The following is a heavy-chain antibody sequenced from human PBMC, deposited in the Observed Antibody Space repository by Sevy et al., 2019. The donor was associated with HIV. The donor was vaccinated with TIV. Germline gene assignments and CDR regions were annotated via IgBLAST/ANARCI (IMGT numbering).Heavy chain of an antibody. J-gene: IGHJ4*02. CDR2: IYAGGTT. V-gene: IGHV3-53*01. CDR1: GFTVSSSY. D-gene: IGHD5-18*01. CDR3: AHGRGYTSPRVFDF. Sequence: GGSLRLSCAASGFTVSSSYMIWVRQAPGKGLEWVSVIYAGGTTYYADSVKGRFTISRDNSKNTLYLQMHSLRVEDTAVYYCAHGRGYTSPRVFDFWGQGTLVTVSS.